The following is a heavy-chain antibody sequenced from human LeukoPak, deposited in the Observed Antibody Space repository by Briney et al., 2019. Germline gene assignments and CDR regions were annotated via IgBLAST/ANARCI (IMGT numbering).Heavy chain of an antibody. Sequence: SETLSLTCAVYSVSFSGYYWSWIRQPPGKGLEWMGEINHSGSTNYNPSLKSRVTISVDTSKNQCSLKLSSVTAADTAVYYCARPGRDYWGEGTLVTVSS. CDR2: INHSGST. CDR3: ARPGRDY. V-gene: IGHV4-34*01. CDR1: SVSFSGYY. D-gene: IGHD2-15*01. J-gene: IGHJ4*02.